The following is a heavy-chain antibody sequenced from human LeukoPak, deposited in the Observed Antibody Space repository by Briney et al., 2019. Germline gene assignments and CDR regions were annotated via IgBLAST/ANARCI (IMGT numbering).Heavy chain of an antibody. CDR1: GFTFSSYE. CDR2: ISSSGSTI. D-gene: IGHD2-8*02. V-gene: IGHV3-48*03. CDR3: ATYRQVLLPFES. J-gene: IGHJ4*02. Sequence: GGSLRLSCAASGFTFSSYEMNWVSQAPGKGVEWVSYISSSGSTIYYADSVKGRFTISRDNSKSTLSLQMNSLRAEDTAIYYCATYRQVLLPFESWGQGTLVTVSS.